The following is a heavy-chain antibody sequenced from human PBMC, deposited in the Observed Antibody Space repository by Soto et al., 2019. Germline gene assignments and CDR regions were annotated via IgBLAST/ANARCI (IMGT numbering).Heavy chain of an antibody. J-gene: IGHJ4*02. V-gene: IGHV3-15*01. D-gene: IGHD5-12*01. Sequence: EVQLVESGGGLVKPGGSLRLSCAASGFTFSNAWMTWVRQAPGKGLEWVGRVKSKTDGGTIDYAAPVKDRFTISRNDAKITLYLQMSSLKPEDTAVYYCIGTYSGSSMRFDYWGQGTLVTVSS. CDR3: IGTYSGSSMRFDY. CDR2: VKSKTDGGTI. CDR1: GFTFSNAW.